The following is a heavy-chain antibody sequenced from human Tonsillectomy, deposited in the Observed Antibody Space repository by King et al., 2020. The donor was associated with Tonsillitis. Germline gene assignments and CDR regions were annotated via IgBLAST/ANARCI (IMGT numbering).Heavy chain of an antibody. CDR1: GFTFSNYW. V-gene: IGHV3-74*01. D-gene: IGHD4-17*01. CDR2: INSDGSGT. CDR3: ARGEYGDYDLFDY. Sequence: VQLVESGGGLVQPGGSLRLSCEVSGFTFSNYWMHWVRQAPGNGLVWVSRINSDGSGTTYADSVKGRFTISRDNAKNTLYLQMNSLRAEDTAVYYCARGEYGDYDLFDYWGQGTLVTVSS. J-gene: IGHJ4*02.